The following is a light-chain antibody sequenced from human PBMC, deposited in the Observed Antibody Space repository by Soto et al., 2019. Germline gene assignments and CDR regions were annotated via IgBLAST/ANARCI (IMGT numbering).Light chain of an antibody. CDR1: SSDVGGYNY. Sequence: QSVLTQPASVSGSPGQSITISCTGTSSDVGGYNYVSWYQHHPGKAPKLMTYDVSNRPSGVSTRFSGSKSGNTASLTISGLQAEDEADYYCSSYTSSNTPFYVFGTGTKVTVL. CDR2: DVS. CDR3: SSYTSSNTPFYV. J-gene: IGLJ1*01. V-gene: IGLV2-14*03.